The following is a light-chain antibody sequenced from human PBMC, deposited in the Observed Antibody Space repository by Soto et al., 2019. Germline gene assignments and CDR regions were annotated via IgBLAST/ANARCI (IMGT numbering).Light chain of an antibody. V-gene: IGKV1-33*01. CDR1: QAISKH. CDR2: GAS. Sequence: IQMTLSPSSLSASVGDRVTITCQASQAISKHLNWYQQKLGKAPKLLNYGASSLQTGIPSRFSGSGSATHFAFTISSLQPEDIATYYCQQYDNLLPITFGQGTRLEIK. CDR3: QQYDNLLPIT. J-gene: IGKJ5*01.